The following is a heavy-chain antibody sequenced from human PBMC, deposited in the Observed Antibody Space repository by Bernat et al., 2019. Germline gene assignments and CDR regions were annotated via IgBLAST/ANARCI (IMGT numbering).Heavy chain of an antibody. J-gene: IGHJ4*02. CDR1: GFTFSSYA. D-gene: IGHD2-15*01. CDR3: VPLAIKVGCSGGSCYQLFDY. Sequence: EVQLLESGGGLVQPGGSLRLSCAASGFTFSSYAMSWVRQAPGKGLEWVSAISGSGGSTYYADCVKGRFTISRDTSKNTLYLQMNSLRAEDTAVYYCVPLAIKVGCSGGSCYQLFDYWGQGTLVTVSS. CDR2: ISGSGGST. V-gene: IGHV3-23*01.